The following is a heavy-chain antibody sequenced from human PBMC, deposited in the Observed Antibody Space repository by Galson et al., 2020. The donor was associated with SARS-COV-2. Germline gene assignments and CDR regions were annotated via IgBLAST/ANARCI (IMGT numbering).Heavy chain of an antibody. D-gene: IGHD3-3*01. Sequence: ASVKVSCKASGYTFTSYYMHWVRQAPGQGLEWMGIINPSGGSTSYAQKFQGRVTMTRDTSTSTVYMELSSLRSEDTAVYYCARDRGGGETSFGVARVHNWFDPWGQGTLVTVSS. CDR3: ARDRGGGETSFGVARVHNWFDP. CDR1: GYTFTSYY. J-gene: IGHJ5*02. V-gene: IGHV1-46*01. CDR2: INPSGGST.